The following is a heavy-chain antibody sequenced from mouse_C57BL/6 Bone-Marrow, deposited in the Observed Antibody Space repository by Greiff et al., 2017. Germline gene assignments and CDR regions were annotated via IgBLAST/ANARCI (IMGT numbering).Heavy chain of an antibody. CDR1: GFSLTSYA. CDR3: ARDEGLRGPTPYYYAMDY. CDR2: IWTGGGT. V-gene: IGHV2-9-1*01. Sequence: VQVVESGPGLVAPSQSLSITCTVSGFSLTSYAISWVRQPPGKGLEWLGVIWTGGGTNYNSALKSRLSISKDNSKSQVFLKMNSLQTDDTARYYCARDEGLRGPTPYYYAMDYWGQGTSVTVSS. D-gene: IGHD2-4*01. J-gene: IGHJ4*01.